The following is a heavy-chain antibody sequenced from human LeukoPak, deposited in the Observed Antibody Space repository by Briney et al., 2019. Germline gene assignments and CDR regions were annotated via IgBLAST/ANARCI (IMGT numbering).Heavy chain of an antibody. Sequence: GGSLRLSCAASGFTFSVYAVYWVRQAPGQGLEWVAVISYDGRNQLYADAVRGRFTISRDNSKNTLSLQMNSLRPEDTSVYYCEKDIAVSVNAPPEDFQHWGQGTLVTVSS. CDR1: GFTFSVYA. V-gene: IGHV3-30-3*02. CDR3: EKDIAVSVNAPPEDFQH. J-gene: IGHJ1*01. CDR2: ISYDGRNQ. D-gene: IGHD6-19*01.